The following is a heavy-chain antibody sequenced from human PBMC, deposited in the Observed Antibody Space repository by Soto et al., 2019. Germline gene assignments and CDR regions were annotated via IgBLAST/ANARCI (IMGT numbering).Heavy chain of an antibody. CDR2: IIPIFGTA. CDR1: GGTFSSYA. J-gene: IGHJ6*02. V-gene: IGHV1-69*13. CDR3: AGPRAALIAARASFSEYYYSGMDV. D-gene: IGHD6-6*01. Sequence: SVKVTCKASGGTFSSYAISWVRQAPGQGLEWMGGIIPIFGTANYAQKFQGRVTITADESTSTAYMELSSLRSEDTAVYYCAGPRAALIAARASFSEYYYSGMDVWGQGTTVTVSS.